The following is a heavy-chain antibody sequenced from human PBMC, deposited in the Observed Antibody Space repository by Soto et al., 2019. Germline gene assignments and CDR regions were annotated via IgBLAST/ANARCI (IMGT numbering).Heavy chain of an antibody. CDR1: GFTSSFYA. Sequence: GGSLRLSCAASGFTSSFYAMHWVRQAPGKGLEWVAVISYNGRNKHYVDSVKGRFTISRDNSQDTLYLQMDSLRPDDTAVYYCARQAKIGDRSQFYFDSWGQGTLVTVSS. D-gene: IGHD3-16*01. CDR2: ISYNGRNK. CDR3: ARQAKIGDRSQFYFDS. J-gene: IGHJ4*02. V-gene: IGHV3-30*04.